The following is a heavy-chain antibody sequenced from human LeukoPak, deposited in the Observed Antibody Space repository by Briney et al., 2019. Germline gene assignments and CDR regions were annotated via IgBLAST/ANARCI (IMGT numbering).Heavy chain of an antibody. D-gene: IGHD6-13*01. Sequence: GGSLRLSCAASGFTFRKYWMTWVRQAPGKGLEWVANINQDGSEIYYVDSVRGRFIISRDNAKNSLYLQMNILRAEDTAVYYCVRAYSSSWYPIGQNYYYYMDVWGKRTTVTVSS. CDR3: VRAYSSSWYPIGQNYYYYMDV. CDR1: GFTFRKYW. CDR2: INQDGSEI. V-gene: IGHV3-7*01. J-gene: IGHJ6*03.